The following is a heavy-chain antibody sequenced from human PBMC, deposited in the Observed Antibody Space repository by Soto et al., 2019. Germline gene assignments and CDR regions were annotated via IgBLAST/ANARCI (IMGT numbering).Heavy chain of an antibody. CDR3: ARVALPRQDDFWSGYYFFDY. CDR1: GGSVSSGSYY. D-gene: IGHD3-3*01. Sequence: SETLSLTCTVSGGSVSSGSYYWSWIRQPPGKGLEWIGYIYYSGSTNYNPSLKSRVTISVDTSKNQFCLKLSSVTAADTAVYYCARVALPRQDDFWSGYYFFDYWGQGTLVTVSS. CDR2: IYYSGST. J-gene: IGHJ4*02. V-gene: IGHV4-61*01.